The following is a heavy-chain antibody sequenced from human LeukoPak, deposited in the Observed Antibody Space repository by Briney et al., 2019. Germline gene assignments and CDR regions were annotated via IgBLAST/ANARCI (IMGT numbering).Heavy chain of an antibody. CDR1: GHTFTSYY. V-gene: IGHV1-46*01. Sequence: ASVKVSCKASGHTFTSYYMHWVRQAPGQGLEWMGIINPSGGSTSYAQKFQGRVTMTRDMSTSTVYMELSSLRSEDTAVYYCASRRIVGATTGAFDIWGQGTMVTVSS. J-gene: IGHJ3*02. CDR2: INPSGGST. D-gene: IGHD1-26*01. CDR3: ASRRIVGATTGAFDI.